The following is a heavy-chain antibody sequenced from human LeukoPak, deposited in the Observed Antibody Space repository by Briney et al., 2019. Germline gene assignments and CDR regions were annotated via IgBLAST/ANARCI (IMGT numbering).Heavy chain of an antibody. D-gene: IGHD5-24*01. V-gene: IGHV3-23*01. CDR3: AKGGPQFFDY. CDR1: RFTFSSSA. J-gene: IGHJ4*02. Sequence: GGSLRLSCAASRFTFSSSAMSWVRQAPGKGLEWVSTISGSGGSTYSTDSVKGRFTISRDNSKSTLYLQMNSLRVEDAAIYYCAKGGPQFFDYWGQGTLVTVSS. CDR2: ISGSGGST.